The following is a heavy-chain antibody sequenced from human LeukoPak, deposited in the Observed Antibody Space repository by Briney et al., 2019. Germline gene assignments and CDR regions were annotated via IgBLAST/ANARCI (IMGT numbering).Heavy chain of an antibody. D-gene: IGHD3-10*01. CDR1: GFTFNNYA. Sequence: PGQSPRLSCAASGFTFNNYAMHWVRQAPGKGLDWVALLAYDGTNEYYSGSVKGRFSISRDNYKNTVDLQMNSLRVDDTAVYYCARGGPLGDTNRFDFWGQGSLVTVSS. CDR2: LAYDGTNE. V-gene: IGHV3-30*04. J-gene: IGHJ4*02. CDR3: ARGGPLGDTNRFDF.